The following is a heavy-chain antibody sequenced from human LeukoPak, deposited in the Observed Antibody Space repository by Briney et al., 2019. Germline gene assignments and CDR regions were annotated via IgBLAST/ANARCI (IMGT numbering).Heavy chain of an antibody. J-gene: IGHJ4*02. CDR3: ARAPFSRGFGEYYFDY. Sequence: ASETLSLTCAVSGGSTSSYYWSWIRQPPGKGLEWLGDIYYTGTTKYNPSLKSRVTISVDTSKNQFSLKLRSVTAADTAVYYCARAPFSRGFGEYYFDYWGQGTLVTVSS. CDR1: GGSTSSYY. D-gene: IGHD3-10*01. V-gene: IGHV4-59*01. CDR2: IYYTGTT.